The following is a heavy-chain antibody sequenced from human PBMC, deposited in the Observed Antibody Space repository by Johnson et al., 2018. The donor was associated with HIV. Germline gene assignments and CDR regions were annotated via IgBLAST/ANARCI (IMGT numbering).Heavy chain of an antibody. CDR3: ARGSGVLTGGDSDAFDI. CDR1: GFTFSSYA. D-gene: IGHD4-17*01. J-gene: IGHJ3*02. Sequence: QEQLVESGGGVVQPGRSLRLSCAASGFTFSSYAMHWVRQAPGKGLEWVAVISYDGSNKYYADSVKGRFTISRDTSKNTLYLQMNSLRAEDTAVYYCARGSGVLTGGDSDAFDIWGQGTMVTVSA. CDR2: ISYDGSNK. V-gene: IGHV3-30-3*01.